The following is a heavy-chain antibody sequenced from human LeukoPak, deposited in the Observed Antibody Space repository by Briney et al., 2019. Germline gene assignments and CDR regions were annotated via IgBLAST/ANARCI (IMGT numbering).Heavy chain of an antibody. CDR3: ARGPIYDSSGYLIDY. Sequence: ASVTVSCTASGYTFTSYYMHWVRQAPGQGLEWMGIINPSGGSTSYAQKFQGRVTMTRDTSTSTVYMELSSLRSEDTAVYYCARGPIYDSSGYLIDYWGQGTLVTVSS. CDR2: INPSGGST. V-gene: IGHV1-46*01. J-gene: IGHJ4*02. CDR1: GYTFTSYY. D-gene: IGHD3-22*01.